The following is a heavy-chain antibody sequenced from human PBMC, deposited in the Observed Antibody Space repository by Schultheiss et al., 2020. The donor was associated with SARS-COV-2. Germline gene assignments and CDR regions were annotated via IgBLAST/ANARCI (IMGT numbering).Heavy chain of an antibody. J-gene: IGHJ5*02. CDR2: INPSGGST. CDR1: GYTFTSYY. D-gene: IGHD6-19*01. V-gene: IGHV1-46*01. CDR3: ARGEYAYSSGWSKEGGWFDP. Sequence: GGSLRLSCKASGYTFTSYYMHWVRQAPGQGLEWMGIINPSGGSTSYAQKFQGRVTMTRDTSTSTVYMELSSLRSEDTAVYYCARGEYAYSSGWSKEGGWFDPWGQGTLVTVSS.